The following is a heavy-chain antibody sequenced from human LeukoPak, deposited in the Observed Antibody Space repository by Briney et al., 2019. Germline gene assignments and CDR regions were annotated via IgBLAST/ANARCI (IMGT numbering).Heavy chain of an antibody. Sequence: GGSLRLSCAASGFSFSSYGMHWVRQAPGKGLEWVAVIWYDGSKKYYADSVKGRFTISRDNSKNTLYLQMSSLRVEDTAVYYCVKDQYSSGWYAGNYWGQGTLVTVSS. CDR3: VKDQYSSGWYAGNY. CDR1: GFSFSSYG. CDR2: IWYDGSKK. J-gene: IGHJ4*02. V-gene: IGHV3-30*02. D-gene: IGHD6-19*01.